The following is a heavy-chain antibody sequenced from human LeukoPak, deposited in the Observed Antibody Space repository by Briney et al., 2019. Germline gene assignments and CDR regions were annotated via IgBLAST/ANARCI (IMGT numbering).Heavy chain of an antibody. CDR3: ANEYSKGDI. D-gene: IGHD4-11*01. V-gene: IGHV3-23*01. CDR2: ISGSGGNT. J-gene: IGHJ3*02. Sequence: SGGSLRLSCAASGFTFSSYVMSWVRQAPGKGLEWVSAISGSGGNTYYADSVKGRFAISRDNSKNTLYLQMNSLRAEDAAVYYCANEYSKGDIWGQGTMVTVSS. CDR1: GFTFSSYV.